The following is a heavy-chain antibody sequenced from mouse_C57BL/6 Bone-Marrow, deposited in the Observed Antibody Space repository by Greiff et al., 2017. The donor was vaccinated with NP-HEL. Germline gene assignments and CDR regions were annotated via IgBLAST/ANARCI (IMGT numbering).Heavy chain of an antibody. J-gene: IGHJ2*01. CDR1: GFTFSDYG. Sequence: VQLKESGGGLVKPGGSLKLSCAASGFTFSDYGMHWVRQAPEQGLEWVAYISRGSSTIYYADKVKGRFTISRDNASNALFLQMTRLRTEDTAMYYCARRVYYGSSCKDYFDYWGQGTTLTVSS. CDR2: ISRGSSTI. D-gene: IGHD1-1*01. V-gene: IGHV5-17*01. CDR3: ARRVYYGSSCKDYFDY.